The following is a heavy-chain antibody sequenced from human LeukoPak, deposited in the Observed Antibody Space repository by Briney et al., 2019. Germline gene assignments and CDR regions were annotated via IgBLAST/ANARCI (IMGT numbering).Heavy chain of an antibody. V-gene: IGHV3-48*04. CDR2: ISGSSSTI. Sequence: GGSLRLSCAASGFTFSSYSMNWVRQAPGKGLEWVSYISGSSSTIYYADSVKGRFTISRDNAKNSLYLQMNSLRAEDTAVYYCARDPGSSWSYFDYWGQGTLVTVSS. D-gene: IGHD6-13*01. CDR1: GFTFSSYS. CDR3: ARDPGSSWSYFDY. J-gene: IGHJ4*02.